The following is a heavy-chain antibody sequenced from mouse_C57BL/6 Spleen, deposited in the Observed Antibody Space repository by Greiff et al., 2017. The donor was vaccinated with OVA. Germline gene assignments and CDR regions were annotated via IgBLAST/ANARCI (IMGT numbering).Heavy chain of an antibody. Sequence: EVHLVESGGGLVKPGGSLKLSCAASGFTFSDYGMHWVRQAPEKGLEWVAYISSGSSTIYYADTVKGRFTISRDNAKNTLFLQMTRLRAEDTAMYYCASLYSNWVYWGQGTTLTVSS. J-gene: IGHJ2*01. CDR1: GFTFSDYG. V-gene: IGHV5-17*01. D-gene: IGHD2-5*01. CDR3: ASLYSNWVY. CDR2: ISSGSSTI.